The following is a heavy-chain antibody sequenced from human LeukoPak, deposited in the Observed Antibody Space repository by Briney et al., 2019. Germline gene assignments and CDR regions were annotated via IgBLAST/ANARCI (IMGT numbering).Heavy chain of an antibody. CDR1: GFSFDDLG. V-gene: IGHV3-20*04. J-gene: IGHJ6*03. CDR3: ARAVCPTIKFCDSSYFMDV. Sequence: RGSLRLSCAASGFSFDDLGMTWVRQVPGKGLEWVAGINWNGASTGYADSVRGRFTISRDNAKNSLYLQINSLRAEDTALYYCARAVCPTIKFCDSSYFMDVWGKGTTVNVS. D-gene: IGHD6-6*01. CDR2: INWNGAST.